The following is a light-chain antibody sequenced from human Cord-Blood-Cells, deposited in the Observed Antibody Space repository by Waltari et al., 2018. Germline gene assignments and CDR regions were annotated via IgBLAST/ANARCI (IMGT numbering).Light chain of an antibody. V-gene: IGKV1-5*03. CDR3: QQYKS. CDR2: KAS. J-gene: IGKJ4*01. CDR1: QSISSW. Sequence: DIQMTQSPPTLSASVGDRVTITCRASQSISSWLAWYQQKPGKAPKLLIYKASSLESGSPSRFSGSGSGTEVTLTISSLQPDDFATYYCQQYKSFGGGTKVEIK.